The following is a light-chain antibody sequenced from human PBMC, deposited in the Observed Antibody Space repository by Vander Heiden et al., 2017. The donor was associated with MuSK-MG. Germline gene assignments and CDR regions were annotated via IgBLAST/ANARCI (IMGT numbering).Light chain of an antibody. CDR2: AAS. CDR3: QQSYNTPPS. J-gene: IGKJ4*02. Sequence: DIHLTQSPSSLSASVGDTVTITCRASQIISSDLNWYQQKPGKAPEPLIYAASNLRSGVPSRFSGSGSETFFTRTISDLQPEDFATYYCQQSYNTPPSFGGGTNVEI. CDR1: QIISSD. V-gene: IGKV1-39*01.